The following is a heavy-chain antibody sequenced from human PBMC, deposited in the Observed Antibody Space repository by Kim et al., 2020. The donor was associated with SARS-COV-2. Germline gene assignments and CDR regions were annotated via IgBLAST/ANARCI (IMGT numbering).Heavy chain of an antibody. J-gene: IGHJ4*02. CDR1: GGSFSGYY. CDR3: ARGRRRSSGYYLFNY. CDR2: INHSGST. Sequence: SETLSLTCAVYGGSFSGYYWSWIRQPPGKGLEWIGEINHSGSTNYNPSLKSRVTISVDTSKNQFSLKLSSVTAADTAVYYCARGRRRSSGYYLFNYWGQGTLVTVSS. D-gene: IGHD3-22*01. V-gene: IGHV4-34*01.